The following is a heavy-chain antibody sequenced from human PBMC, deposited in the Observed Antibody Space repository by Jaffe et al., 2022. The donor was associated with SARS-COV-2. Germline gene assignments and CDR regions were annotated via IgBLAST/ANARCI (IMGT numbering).Heavy chain of an antibody. J-gene: IGHJ6*03. CDR1: GFIFSNCA. CDR3: ARDGYDILTGYSPARHYYYYMDV. CDR2: ISYDGSNK. Sequence: QVQLVESGGGVVQPGRSLRLSCAASGFIFSNCAMHWVRQAPGKGLEWVSVISYDGSNKYYAGSVKGRFTISRDNSKNTLYLQMNSLRAEDTAVYYCARDGYDILTGYSPARHYYYYMDVWGKGTTVTVSS. V-gene: IGHV3-30*04. D-gene: IGHD3-9*01.